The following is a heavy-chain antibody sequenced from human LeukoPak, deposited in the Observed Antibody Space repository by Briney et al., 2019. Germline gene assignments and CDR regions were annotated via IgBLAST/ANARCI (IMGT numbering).Heavy chain of an antibody. CDR2: INHRGST. V-gene: IGHV4-34*01. D-gene: IGHD2/OR15-2a*01. J-gene: IGHJ4*01. CDR3: ARGRNTYHQVCRSTTPPDY. Sequence: PSETLSLTCAVYGGSFSGYYWNWIRQPPGKGLEWIGEINHRGSTNYNPSLKSRVTISVDTSKNQFSLKLSSVTAADTAVYYCARGRNTYHQVCRSTTPPDYWGQGTLVTVSS. CDR1: GGSFSGYY.